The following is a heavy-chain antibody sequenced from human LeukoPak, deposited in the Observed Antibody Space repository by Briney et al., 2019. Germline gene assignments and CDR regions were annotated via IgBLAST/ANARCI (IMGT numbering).Heavy chain of an antibody. V-gene: IGHV3-33*06. CDR1: GFSFDTYA. D-gene: IGHD2-15*01. J-gene: IGHJ5*02. Sequence: GGSLRLSCAASGFSFDTYAMHWVRQAPGQGLEWVALIWHDGSHKFYSNSVRGQFTISRDNSKNTVYLQMNNLRPDDTAVYYCAKGRYCSGGSCYSIGNWFDPWGQGTLVTVSS. CDR3: AKGRYCSGGSCYSIGNWFDP. CDR2: IWHDGSHK.